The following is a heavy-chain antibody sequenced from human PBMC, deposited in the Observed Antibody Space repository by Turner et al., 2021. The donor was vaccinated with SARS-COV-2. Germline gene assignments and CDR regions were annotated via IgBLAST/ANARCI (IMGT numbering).Heavy chain of an antibody. CDR1: GFTFSSYG. J-gene: IGHJ4*02. D-gene: IGHD3-10*01. CDR3: AKDGALFLLYFGEPTFYFDY. CDR2: ISYDGSNK. V-gene: IGHV3-30*18. Sequence: QVQLVESGGGVVQPGRSLRLSCAASGFTFSSYGMHWVRQAPGKGLEWVAVISYDGSNKYYADSVKGRFTISRDNSKNTLYLQMNSLRAEDTAVYYCAKDGALFLLYFGEPTFYFDYWGQGTLVTVSS.